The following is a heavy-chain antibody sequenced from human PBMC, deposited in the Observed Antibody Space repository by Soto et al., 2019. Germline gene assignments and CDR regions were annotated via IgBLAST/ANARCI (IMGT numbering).Heavy chain of an antibody. CDR2: IYPGDSDT. CDR1: GYSFTSYW. V-gene: IGHV5-51*01. J-gene: IGHJ6*02. Sequence: PGESLKISCKGSGYSFTSYWIGWVRQMPGKGLAWMGIIYPGDSDTRYGPSFQGQVTISADKSISTAYLQWSSLKASDTAMYYCARLTMVRGVHYGMDVWGQGTTVTV. CDR3: ARLTMVRGVHYGMDV. D-gene: IGHD3-10*01.